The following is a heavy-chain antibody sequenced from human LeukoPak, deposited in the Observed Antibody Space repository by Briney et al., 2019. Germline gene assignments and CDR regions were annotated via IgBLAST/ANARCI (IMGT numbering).Heavy chain of an antibody. CDR2: MNPNSGNT. V-gene: IGHV1-8*01. Sequence: GASVTVSCKASGYTFTSYDINWVRQAPGQGLEWMGWMNPNSGNTGYAQKFQGRVTMTRNTSISTAYMELSSLRSEDTAVYYCAREGYCSGGSCHNHFDYWGQGTLVTVSS. CDR3: AREGYCSGGSCHNHFDY. J-gene: IGHJ4*02. CDR1: GYTFTSYD. D-gene: IGHD2-15*01.